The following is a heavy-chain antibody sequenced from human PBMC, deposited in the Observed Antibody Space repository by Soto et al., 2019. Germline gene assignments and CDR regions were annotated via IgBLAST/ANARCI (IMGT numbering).Heavy chain of an antibody. CDR3: ARDAPPVDY. Sequence: QVQLVQSGAEVKKPGASVKVSCKASGYTFPSYGISWVRQAPGQGLEWMGWISAYNGNTKYAQKLQGRVTMTTDTSTRTAYLELRSVSSDDTAVYYCARDAPPVDYCGQGTLVTVSS. CDR2: ISAYNGNT. J-gene: IGHJ4*02. V-gene: IGHV1-18*01. CDR1: GYTFPSYG.